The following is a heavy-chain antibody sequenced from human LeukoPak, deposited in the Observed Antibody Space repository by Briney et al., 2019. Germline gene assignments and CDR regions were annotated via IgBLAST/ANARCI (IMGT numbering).Heavy chain of an antibody. CDR2: IHYSGNT. V-gene: IGHV4-59*08. J-gene: IGHJ4*02. D-gene: IGHD3-22*01. Sequence: PSETLSLTCTVSGASINNYYWSWIRQPPGKGLEWIGYIHYSGNTDYNPSLKSRVTVSMDTSKNQFSLRLNSVTAADTAVYYCASLTLADTSRYGEFDYWGQGTLVTVSS. CDR3: ASLTLADTSRYGEFDY. CDR1: GASINNYY.